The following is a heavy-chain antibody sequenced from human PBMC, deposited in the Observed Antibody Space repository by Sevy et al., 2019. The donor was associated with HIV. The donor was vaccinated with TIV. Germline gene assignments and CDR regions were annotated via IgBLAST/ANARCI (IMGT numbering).Heavy chain of an antibody. J-gene: IGHJ4*02. D-gene: IGHD3-9*01. CDR1: GFSFSKYW. Sequence: GGSLRLSCAASGFSFSKYWMSWVRQAPGKGLEWVANIKEDGSQKNYLGSVKGRFDISRDNAKNLLYLQMDNLRADDTAVYYCARDPDILSGYPSHYFDYWGQGTLVTVSS. CDR2: IKEDGSQK. V-gene: IGHV3-7*01. CDR3: ARDPDILSGYPSHYFDY.